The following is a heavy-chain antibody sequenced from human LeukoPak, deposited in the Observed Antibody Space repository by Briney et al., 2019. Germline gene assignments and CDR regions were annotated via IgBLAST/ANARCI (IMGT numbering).Heavy chain of an antibody. CDR3: AKEGSLRYFDWPDYYYYGMDV. J-gene: IGHJ6*04. CDR1: GFTFSSYA. V-gene: IGHV3-23*01. Sequence: GGSLRLSCAASGFTFSSYAMSWVRQAPGTGLEWVSAISGSGGSTYYADSVKGRFTISRDNSKNTLYLQMNSLRAEDTAVYYCAKEGSLRYFDWPDYYYYGMDVWGKGTTVTVSS. CDR2: ISGSGGST. D-gene: IGHD3-9*01.